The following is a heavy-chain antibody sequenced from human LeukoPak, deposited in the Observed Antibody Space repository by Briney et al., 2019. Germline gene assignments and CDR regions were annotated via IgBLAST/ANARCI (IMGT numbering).Heavy chain of an antibody. CDR1: GFSLSATGVG. D-gene: IGHD5-18*01. CDR3: AREARYNYGLYNWFDP. J-gene: IGHJ5*02. CDR2: TYWDDDK. Sequence: ESGPTLVNPTQTLTLTCTLSGFSLSATGVGVGWIRQPPGKALEWLALTYWDDDKRYSPSLKSRLTITKDTSKNQVVLTMTNMDPVDSATYYCAREARYNYGLYNWFDPWGQGTLVTVSS. V-gene: IGHV2-5*02.